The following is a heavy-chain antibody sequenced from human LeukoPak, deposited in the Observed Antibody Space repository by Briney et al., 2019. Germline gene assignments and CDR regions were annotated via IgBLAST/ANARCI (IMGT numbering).Heavy chain of an antibody. V-gene: IGHV1-8*01. CDR1: GYTFTSYD. CDR2: MNPNSGNT. CDR3: ARYSSSSTPDFDP. D-gene: IGHD6-6*01. J-gene: IGHJ5*02. Sequence: GASVKVSCKASGYTFTSYDINWVRQATGQGLAWMGWMNPNSGNTGYAQKFQGRVTMTRNTSISTAYMELSSLRSEDTAVYYCARYSSSSTPDFDPWGQGTLVTVSS.